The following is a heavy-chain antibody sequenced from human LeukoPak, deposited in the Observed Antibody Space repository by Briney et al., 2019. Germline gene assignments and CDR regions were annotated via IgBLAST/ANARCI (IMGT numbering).Heavy chain of an antibody. V-gene: IGHV4-39*01. CDR2: IYYSGST. CDR3: AKIVSAANELDFDH. J-gene: IGHJ4*02. CDR1: GGSISGSSYF. D-gene: IGHD2-2*01. Sequence: SETLSLTCTVSGGSISGSSYFWGWIRQPPGKGLEWLGSIYYSGSTYYNPSLKRRVTISVDTSKNQFSLKLSSVTAADTAVYYCAKIVSAANELDFDHWGRGTLVTVSS.